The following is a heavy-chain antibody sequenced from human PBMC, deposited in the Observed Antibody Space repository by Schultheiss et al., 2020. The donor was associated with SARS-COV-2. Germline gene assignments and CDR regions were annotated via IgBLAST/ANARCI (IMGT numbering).Heavy chain of an antibody. CDR1: GVSFSGYY. CDR3: ARDPVTMVQGVSGAFDI. V-gene: IGHV4-34*01. D-gene: IGHD3-10*01. J-gene: IGHJ3*02. CDR2: INHSGST. Sequence: SETLSLTCAVYGVSFSGYYWSWIRQPPGKGLEWIGEINHSGSTNYNPSLKSRVTISVDTSKNQFSLKLSSVTAADTAVYYCARDPVTMVQGVSGAFDIWGQGTMVTVSS.